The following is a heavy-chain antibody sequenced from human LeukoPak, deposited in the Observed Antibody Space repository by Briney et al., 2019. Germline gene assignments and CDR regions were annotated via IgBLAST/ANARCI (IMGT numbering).Heavy chain of an antibody. Sequence: GESLEISCKGSGYNFASYWIGWGRQVAGKGLEWMGIIYPGYSDTRYSPSFQGQLTISADKSISTAYLQWSSLKASDTAMYYCARRLVVVAATSFDWFDPWGQGTLVTVSS. J-gene: IGHJ5*02. V-gene: IGHV5-51*01. D-gene: IGHD2-15*01. CDR1: GYNFASYW. CDR3: ARRLVVVAATSFDWFDP. CDR2: IYPGYSDT.